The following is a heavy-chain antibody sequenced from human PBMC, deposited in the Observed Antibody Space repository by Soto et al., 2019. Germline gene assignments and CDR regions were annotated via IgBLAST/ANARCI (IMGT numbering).Heavy chain of an antibody. J-gene: IGHJ4*02. D-gene: IGHD2-2*01. V-gene: IGHV1-18*01. CDR3: AIDTCISTSCYLLWDY. CDR1: GYTFTSYG. CDR2: ISAYNGNT. Sequence: ASVKVSCKASGYTFTSYGISWVRQAPGQGLEWMGWISAYNGNTNYAQKLQGRVTMTTDTFTSTAYMELRSLRSDDTAVYYCAIDTCISTSCYLLWDYWGQGTLVTVSS.